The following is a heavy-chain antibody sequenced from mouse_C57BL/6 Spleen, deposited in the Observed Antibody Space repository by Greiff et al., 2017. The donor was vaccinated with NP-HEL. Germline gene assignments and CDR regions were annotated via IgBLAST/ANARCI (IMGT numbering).Heavy chain of an antibody. D-gene: IGHD1-1*01. J-gene: IGHJ4*01. Sequence: EVNLVESGGGLVQPGGSLKLSCAASGFTFSDYGMAWVRQAPRKGPEWVAFISNLAYSIYYADTVTGRFTISRENAKNTLYLEMSSLRSEDTSMYYCARNYGSSYLYYYAMDYWGQGTSVTVSS. CDR1: GFTFSDYG. CDR2: ISNLAYSI. V-gene: IGHV5-15*01. CDR3: ARNYGSSYLYYYAMDY.